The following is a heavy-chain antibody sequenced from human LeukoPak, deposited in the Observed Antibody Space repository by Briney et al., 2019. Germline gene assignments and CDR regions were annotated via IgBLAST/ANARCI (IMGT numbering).Heavy chain of an antibody. V-gene: IGHV1-2*02. CDR2: INPNSGGT. Sequence: SVKVSCKASGYTFTGYYMHWVRQAPGQGLEWMGWINPNSGGTNYAQKFQGRVTMTRDTSISTVYMELSRLRSDDTAVYYCARALITYSSSWYAGDFDYWGQGTLVTVSS. CDR1: GYTFTGYY. CDR3: ARALITYSSSWYAGDFDY. J-gene: IGHJ4*02. D-gene: IGHD6-13*01.